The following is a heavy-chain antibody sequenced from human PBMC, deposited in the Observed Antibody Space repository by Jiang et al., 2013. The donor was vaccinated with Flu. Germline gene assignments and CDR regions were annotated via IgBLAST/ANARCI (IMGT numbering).Heavy chain of an antibody. Sequence: KASGGTFGSFAISWVRQAPGQGLEWMGGIIPIFGTAKYAQRFQGRVTITADESTSTAYMEVSSLRSEDTAVYYCARDPLDSGDGSTDHWGQGTLVTVSS. CDR3: ARDPLDSGDGSTDH. V-gene: IGHV1-69*01. CDR1: GGTFGSFA. CDR2: IIPIFGTA. J-gene: IGHJ4*02. D-gene: IGHD3/OR15-3a*01.